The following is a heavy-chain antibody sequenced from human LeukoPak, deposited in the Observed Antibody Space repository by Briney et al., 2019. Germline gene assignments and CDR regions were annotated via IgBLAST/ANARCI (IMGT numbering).Heavy chain of an antibody. V-gene: IGHV1-69*13. J-gene: IGHJ3*02. CDR1: GGTFSSYA. Sequence: ASVKVSCKASGGTFSSYAISWVRQAPGQGLEWMGGIIPIFGTANYAQKFQGRVTITADESTSTACMELSSLRSEDTAVYYCARETSDDSSGYPDAFDIWGQGTMVTVSS. CDR3: ARETSDDSSGYPDAFDI. CDR2: IIPIFGTA. D-gene: IGHD3-22*01.